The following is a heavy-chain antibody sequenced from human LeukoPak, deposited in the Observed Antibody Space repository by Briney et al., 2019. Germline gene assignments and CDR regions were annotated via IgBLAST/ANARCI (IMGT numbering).Heavy chain of an antibody. CDR2: IWHDGTDK. CDR3: AKDHCGGDCSTPPLGFDD. CDR1: GFTFSTYG. D-gene: IGHD2-21*02. Sequence: PGGSLRLSCAASGFTFSTYGIHWVRQAPGKGLVWVSVIWHDGTDKYYADSVKGRFTISRDNSKNTVYLEMNSLRVEDTAVYYCAKDHCGGDCSTPPLGFDDWGQGTLVTVSS. J-gene: IGHJ4*02. V-gene: IGHV3-33*06.